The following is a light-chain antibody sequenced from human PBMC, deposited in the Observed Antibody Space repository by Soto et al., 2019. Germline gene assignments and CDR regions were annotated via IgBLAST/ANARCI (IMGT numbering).Light chain of an antibody. J-gene: IGLJ3*02. CDR3: QSYDTSPFDLM. CDR1: NSNIGTGYG. CDR2: GDN. V-gene: IGLV1-40*01. Sequence: QLVLTQPPSVTGAPGQRVTISCTWYNSNIGTGYGIYWYQQFPGTAPRLLIYGDNNRPSGVPDRFSGSKSGTSASLAITGLQAEDEAEYYCQSYDTSPFDLMFGGGTKLTVL.